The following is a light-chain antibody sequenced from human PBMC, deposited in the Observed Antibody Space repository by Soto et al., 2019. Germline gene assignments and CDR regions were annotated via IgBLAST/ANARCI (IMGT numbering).Light chain of an antibody. Sequence: DIQMTQSPSTLSASVGDRVTIPYRASQSISIWLAWYQQKPGKVPKLLIYKASSLESGVPSRFSGSGSGTEFTLTISSLQPDDFATYYCQQYNSYPLTFGGGTKVEIK. CDR1: QSISIW. V-gene: IGKV1-5*03. CDR2: KAS. CDR3: QQYNSYPLT. J-gene: IGKJ4*01.